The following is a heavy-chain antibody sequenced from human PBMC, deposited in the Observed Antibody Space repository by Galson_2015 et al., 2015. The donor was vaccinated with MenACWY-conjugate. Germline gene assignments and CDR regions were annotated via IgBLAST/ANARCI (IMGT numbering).Heavy chain of an antibody. CDR1: GYTFTNYA. CDR3: ARGEITIFGVLIIGWFDP. Sequence: SVKVSCKASGYTFTNYAMHWVRQAPGQRLEWMGWINAGNGNTKYSQKFQGRVTITKDTSASTAYMELSSLRSEDTAVYYCARGEITIFGVLIIGWFDPWSQGTLVTVSS. D-gene: IGHD3-3*01. V-gene: IGHV1-3*01. CDR2: INAGNGNT. J-gene: IGHJ5*02.